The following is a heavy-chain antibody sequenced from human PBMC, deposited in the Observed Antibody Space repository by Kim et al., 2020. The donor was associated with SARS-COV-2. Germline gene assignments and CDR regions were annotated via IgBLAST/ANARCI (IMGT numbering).Heavy chain of an antibody. V-gene: IGHV4-34*01. CDR1: GGSFSGYY. CDR2: INHSGST. D-gene: IGHD2-15*01. CDR3: ARGPYCSGGSCYFSVYFQ. Sequence: SETLSLTCAFYGGSFSGYYWSWIRQPPGKGLEWIGEINHSGSTNYNPSLKSRVTISVDTSKNQFSLKLSSVTAADTAVYYCARGPYCSGGSCYFSVYFQ. J-gene: IGHJ1*01.